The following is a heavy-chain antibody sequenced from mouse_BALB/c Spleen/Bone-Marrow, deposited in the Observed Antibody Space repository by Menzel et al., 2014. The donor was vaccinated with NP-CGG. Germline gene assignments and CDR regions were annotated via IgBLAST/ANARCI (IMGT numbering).Heavy chain of an antibody. CDR3: ARYGNYDAMDY. Sequence: QVQLQQSGAELVKPGASVKLPCKASGYTFTSYWMHWVKQRPGQGLEWIGEINPSNGRTNYNETFKSKATLTVGKSSTTAYMQLSSRTSDDAAVYYCARYGNYDAMDYWGQGTSVTVSS. V-gene: IGHV1S81*02. CDR2: INPSNGRT. D-gene: IGHD2-1*01. J-gene: IGHJ4*01. CDR1: GYTFTSYW.